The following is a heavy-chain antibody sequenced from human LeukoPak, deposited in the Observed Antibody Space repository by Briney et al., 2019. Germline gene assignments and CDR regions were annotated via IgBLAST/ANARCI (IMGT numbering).Heavy chain of an antibody. D-gene: IGHD1-26*01. CDR1: GDSVSSNSAA. V-gene: IGHV6-1*01. CDR3: ARDHGSGSYFHYYYYGMDV. J-gene: IGHJ6*02. Sequence: SQTLSLTCAISGDSVSSNSAAWNWIRQSPSRGLEWLGRTYYRSKWYNDYAVSVKSRITINPDTSKNQFSLQLNSVTPEDTAVYYCARDHGSGSYFHYYYYGMDVWGQGTTVTVSS. CDR2: TYYRSKWYN.